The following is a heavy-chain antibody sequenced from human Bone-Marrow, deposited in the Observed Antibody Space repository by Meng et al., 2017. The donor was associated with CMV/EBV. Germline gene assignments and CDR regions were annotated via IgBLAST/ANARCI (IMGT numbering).Heavy chain of an antibody. J-gene: IGHJ5*02. CDR3: ARGLSPYCGGDCYSNWFDP. CDR2: MNPNSGNT. Sequence: SVKVSCKASGYTFTSYDINWLRQATGQGLEWMGWMNPNSGNTGYAQKFQGRVTITRNTSISTAYMELSSLSSEDTAVYYCARGLSPYCGGDCYSNWFDPWGQGTLVTVSS. CDR1: GYTFTSYD. V-gene: IGHV1-8*03. D-gene: IGHD2-21*01.